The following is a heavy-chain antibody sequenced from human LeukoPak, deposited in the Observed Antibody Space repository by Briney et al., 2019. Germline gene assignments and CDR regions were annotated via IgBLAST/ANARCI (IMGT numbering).Heavy chain of an antibody. J-gene: IGHJ4*02. D-gene: IGHD6-19*01. CDR2: ISYDGSNK. CDR3: ARDLHSGRAVAGRNFDY. CDR1: GFTFSSYA. Sequence: GGSLRLSCAASGFTFSSYAMHWVRQAPGKGLEWVAVISYDGSNKYYADSVKGRFTISRDNSKNTLYLQMNSLRAEDTAVYYCARDLHSGRAVAGRNFDYWGQGALVTVSS. V-gene: IGHV3-30-3*01.